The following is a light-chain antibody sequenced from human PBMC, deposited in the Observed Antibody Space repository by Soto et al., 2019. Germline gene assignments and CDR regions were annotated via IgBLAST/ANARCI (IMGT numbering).Light chain of an antibody. CDR3: QVWDGGSDHVV. Sequence: SYELTQPPSVSVAPGGRATFTGGPTNIERKSVPWYKKRAGQAPVLVIYYVNDRPSGSPERFSGSNSGDTATLTISRVEAGDEADFYCQVWDGGSDHVVFGGGTQLTVL. J-gene: IGLJ2*01. CDR2: YVN. V-gene: IGLV3-21*04. CDR1: NIERKS.